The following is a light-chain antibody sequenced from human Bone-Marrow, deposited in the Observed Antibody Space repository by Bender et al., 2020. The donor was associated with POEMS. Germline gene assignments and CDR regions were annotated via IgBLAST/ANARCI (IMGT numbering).Light chain of an antibody. CDR2: AVT. CDR3: CSYADSSTLV. J-gene: IGLJ1*01. CDR1: SRDVGTYNL. Sequence: QSALTQPASVSGSPGQSITISCTGTSRDVGTYNLVSWYQQHPGKAPKLMIYAVTKRPSGISNRFSGSKSGNTASLTISGLQAEDEADYYCCSYADSSTLVLGTGTKVTVL. V-gene: IGLV2-23*02.